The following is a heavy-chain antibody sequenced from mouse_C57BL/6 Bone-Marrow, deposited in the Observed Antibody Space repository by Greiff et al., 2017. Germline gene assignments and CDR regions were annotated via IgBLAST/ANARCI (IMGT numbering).Heavy chain of an antibody. V-gene: IGHV1-64*01. CDR1: GYTFTSYW. D-gene: IGHD1-1*01. Sequence: QVQLKESGAELVKPGASVKLSCKASGYTFTSYWMPWVKQRPGQGREWIGMIHTNSGSTNYTEKFKSKATLTVDKSSSTAYMQISSLTSEDSAVYYCAFLFFAYWGQGTLVTVSS. CDR2: IHTNSGST. J-gene: IGHJ3*01. CDR3: AFLFFAY.